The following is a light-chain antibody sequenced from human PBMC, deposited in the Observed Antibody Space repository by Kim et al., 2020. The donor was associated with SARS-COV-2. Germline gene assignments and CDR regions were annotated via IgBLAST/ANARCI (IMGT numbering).Light chain of an antibody. J-gene: IGLJ2*01. CDR3: CSYAGRYSLV. CDR1: SSDVGAFTF. Sequence: QSALTQPRSVSGSPGQSVTISCIGTSSDVGAFTFVSWYQQHPGKAPKLMIYSMTARPSGVPDRFSGSKTGPTASLTISGLQAEDEADYYCCSYAGRYSLVCGGGTKVTVL. V-gene: IGLV2-11*01. CDR2: SMT.